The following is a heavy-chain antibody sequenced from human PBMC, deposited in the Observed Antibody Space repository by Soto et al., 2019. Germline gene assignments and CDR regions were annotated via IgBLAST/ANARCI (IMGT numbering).Heavy chain of an antibody. CDR3: AKGGRGGNDYGDYGFDY. CDR2: ISGSGGST. V-gene: IGHV3-23*01. Sequence: TGGSLRLSCAASGFTFSSYAMSWVRQAPGKGLEWVSAISGSGGSTYYADSVKGRFTISRDNSKNTLYLQMNSLRAEDTAAYYCAKGGRGGNDYGDYGFDYWGQGTLVTVSS. J-gene: IGHJ4*02. CDR1: GFTFSSYA. D-gene: IGHD4-17*01.